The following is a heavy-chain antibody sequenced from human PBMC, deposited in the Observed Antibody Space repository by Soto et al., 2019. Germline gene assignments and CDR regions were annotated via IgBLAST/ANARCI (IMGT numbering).Heavy chain of an antibody. J-gene: IGHJ6*03. D-gene: IGHD2-2*01. Sequence: ASVKVSCKASGGTFSSYTISWVRQAPGQGLEWMGRIIPILGIANYAQKFQGRVTITADKSTSTAYMELSSLRSEDTAVYYCARGHLGYCSSTSCYEYYMDVWGKGTTGTVSS. CDR1: GGTFSSYT. V-gene: IGHV1-69*02. CDR3: ARGHLGYCSSTSCYEYYMDV. CDR2: IIPILGIA.